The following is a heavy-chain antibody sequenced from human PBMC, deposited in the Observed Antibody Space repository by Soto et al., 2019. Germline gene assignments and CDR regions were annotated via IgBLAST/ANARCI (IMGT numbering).Heavy chain of an antibody. CDR1: GFTFSSYS. J-gene: IGHJ5*02. D-gene: IGHD6-19*01. CDR3: ARGPRAVAGTRWFDP. V-gene: IGHV3-21*01. CDR2: ISSSSSYI. Sequence: EVQLVESGGGLVKPGGSLRLSCAASGFTFSSYSMNWVRQAPGKGLEWVSSISSSSSYIYYADSVKGRFTISRDNAKNSLYLQMNSLRAEDTAVYYCARGPRAVAGTRWFDPWGQGTLFTVSS.